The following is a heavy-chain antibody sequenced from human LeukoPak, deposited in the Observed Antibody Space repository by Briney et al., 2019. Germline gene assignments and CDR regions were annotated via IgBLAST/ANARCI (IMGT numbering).Heavy chain of an antibody. CDR3: AKAGIAAAGTDPDRNSLPRGMDV. J-gene: IGHJ6*02. Sequence: GGSLRLSCAASGVIFNNYVMNWVRQAPGKGLEWVSTITGSGDNTYYMDSVKGRFTISRDNSKNTLYLQMNSLRAEDTAVYYCAKAGIAAAGTDPDRNSLPRGMDVWGQGTTVTVSS. V-gene: IGHV3-23*01. CDR1: GVIFNNYV. CDR2: ITGSGDNT. D-gene: IGHD6-13*01.